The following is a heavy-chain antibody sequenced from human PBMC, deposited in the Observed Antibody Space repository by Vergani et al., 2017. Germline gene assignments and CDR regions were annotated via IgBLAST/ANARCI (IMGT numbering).Heavy chain of an antibody. J-gene: IGHJ6*02. CDR2: ISSSSSYI. Sequence: EVQLVESGGGLVKPGGSLRLSCAASGFTFSRYSMNWVRQAPGKGLEWVSSISSSSSYIYYADSVKGRFTISRDNAKNSLYLQMNSLRAEDTAVYYCASRYSSGWYEVPYYDYGMDVWGQGTTVTVSS. CDR3: ASRYSSGWYEVPYYDYGMDV. D-gene: IGHD6-19*01. V-gene: IGHV3-21*01. CDR1: GFTFSRYS.